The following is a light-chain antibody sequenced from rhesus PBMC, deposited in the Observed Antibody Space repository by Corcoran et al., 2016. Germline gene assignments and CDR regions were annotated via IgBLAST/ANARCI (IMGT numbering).Light chain of an antibody. J-gene: IGKJ2*01. CDR3: LQGIQLPYS. CDR1: QSLLNSGGETY. Sequence: DIVMTQTPLSLPVTPGEPASISCRSSQSLLNSGGETYLYWYLLKPGQSPQLWIYEVSNRASGVPDRVSGSGSGTDFTLKISRVEAEDVGVYYCLQGIQLPYSFGQGTKVEIK. V-gene: IGKV2-90*01. CDR2: EVS.